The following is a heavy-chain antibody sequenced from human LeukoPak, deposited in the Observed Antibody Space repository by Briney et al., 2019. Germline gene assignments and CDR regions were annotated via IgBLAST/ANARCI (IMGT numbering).Heavy chain of an antibody. CDR1: GFTFSSYS. D-gene: IGHD3-22*01. Sequence: QPGGSLRLSCAASGFTFSSYSMTWVRQAPGKGLEWVSVIYSGGSTYYADSVKGRFATSRDNSKNTLYLQMNSLRAEDTAIYYCAKDDSSGYTDYWGQGALVTVSS. CDR2: IYSGGST. V-gene: IGHV3-66*01. CDR3: AKDDSSGYTDY. J-gene: IGHJ4*02.